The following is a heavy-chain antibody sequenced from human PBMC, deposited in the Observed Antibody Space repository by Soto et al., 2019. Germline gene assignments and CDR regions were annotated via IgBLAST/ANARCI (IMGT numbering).Heavy chain of an antibody. CDR3: AHRYCSGGSCYMSFDY. V-gene: IGHV2-5*02. CDR1: VFSLSSSGVG. CDR2: IYWGDEK. J-gene: IGHJ4*02. D-gene: IGHD2-15*01. Sequence: SGPQLLNPTQTLTLTCTFSVFSLSSSGVGVAWIRQPPGKALEWLALIYWGDEKLYSPSLKSRLTISKDTSKNQVVLTMTNMDPVDTATYYCAHRYCSGGSCYMSFDYWGQGTLVTVSS.